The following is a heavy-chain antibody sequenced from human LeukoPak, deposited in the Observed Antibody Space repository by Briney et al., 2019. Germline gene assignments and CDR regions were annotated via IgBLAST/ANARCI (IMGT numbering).Heavy chain of an antibody. CDR2: IKQDGSEK. Sequence: GGSLRLSCAASGFTFSSYWMSWVRQAPGKGLEWVANIKQDGSEKYYVDSVKGRFTISRDNAKNSLYLQMNSLRAEDTAVYYCARDDGEEVTMVRGVISDNWFDPWGQGTLVTVSS. V-gene: IGHV3-7*01. CDR3: ARDDGEEVTMVRGVISDNWFDP. CDR1: GFTFSSYW. J-gene: IGHJ5*02. D-gene: IGHD3-10*01.